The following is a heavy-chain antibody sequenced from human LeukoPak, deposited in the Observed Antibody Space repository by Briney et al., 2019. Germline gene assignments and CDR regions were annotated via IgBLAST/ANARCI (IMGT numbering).Heavy chain of an antibody. CDR1: GFTFDNYA. D-gene: IGHD5-18*01. Sequence: SGGSPRLSCAASGFTFDNYAMHWVRQAPGKGLAWASLISGDGGRTYYADSVKGRFTISRDNSKNSLYLQMNSLRIEDTALYYCAKDIGGYSYAADYWGQGTLVTVSS. CDR2: ISGDGGRT. J-gene: IGHJ4*02. V-gene: IGHV3-43*02. CDR3: AKDIGGYSYAADY.